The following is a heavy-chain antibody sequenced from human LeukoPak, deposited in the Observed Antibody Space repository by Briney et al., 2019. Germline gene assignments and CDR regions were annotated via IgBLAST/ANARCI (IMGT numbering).Heavy chain of an antibody. D-gene: IGHD5-18*01. V-gene: IGHV1-18*04. CDR1: VYTFTSYD. J-gene: IGHJ4*02. CDR2: ISVYNGNT. CDR3: ARGTDTLDY. Sequence: ASVNVSCKASVYTFTSYDISWVRQAPGQGLEWMGWISVYNGNTNYAQKLQGRVTMTTDTSTSTAYMELSSLRSDDTAVYYCARGTDTLDYWGQGTLVTVSS.